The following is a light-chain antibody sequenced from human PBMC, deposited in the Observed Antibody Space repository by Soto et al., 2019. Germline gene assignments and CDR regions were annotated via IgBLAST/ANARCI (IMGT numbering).Light chain of an antibody. CDR2: NNN. Sequence: QSVLTQPPSASGTPGQRVTISCSGSSSNIGKNTVNWYQQLPGTAPKLLIYNNNQRPSGVPDRFSGSKSGTSASLAISGLQSEDEADYYCAAWDDSLNGLFGGGTQLTVL. CDR1: SSNIGKNT. CDR3: AAWDDSLNGL. V-gene: IGLV1-44*01. J-gene: IGLJ2*01.